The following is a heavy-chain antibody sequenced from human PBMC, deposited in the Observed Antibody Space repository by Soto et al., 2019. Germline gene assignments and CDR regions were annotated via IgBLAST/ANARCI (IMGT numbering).Heavy chain of an antibody. D-gene: IGHD6-13*01. Sequence: PGGSLRLSCAASGFTVSSNYMSWVRQAPGKGLEWVSVIYSGGSTYYADSVKGRFTISRDNSKNTLYLQMNSLRAEDTAVYYCARSFAMYSSSWTRYLSYGMDVWGQGTTVTVSS. CDR1: GFTVSSNY. V-gene: IGHV3-53*01. J-gene: IGHJ6*02. CDR2: IYSGGST. CDR3: ARSFAMYSSSWTRYLSYGMDV.